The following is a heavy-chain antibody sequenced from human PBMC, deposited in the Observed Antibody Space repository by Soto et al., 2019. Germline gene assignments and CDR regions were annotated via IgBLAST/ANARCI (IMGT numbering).Heavy chain of an antibody. CDR1: GYTFTSYA. V-gene: IGHV1-3*01. CDR3: ARGVGLYSNYDY. CDR2: INAGNGDT. D-gene: IGHD2-2*02. Sequence: QVQLVQSGAEVKKPGASVKVSCKASGYTFTSYAMHWVRQAPGQRLEWMGWINAGNGDTKYSQKFQGRVTTTRDTSASTAYMELSSLRSEDTAVYYCARGVGLYSNYDYWGQGTLVTVYS. J-gene: IGHJ4*02.